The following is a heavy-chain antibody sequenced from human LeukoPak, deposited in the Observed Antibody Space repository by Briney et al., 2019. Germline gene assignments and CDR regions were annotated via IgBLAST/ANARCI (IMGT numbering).Heavy chain of an antibody. CDR3: VREGGGDRGRAFDM. CDR1: GYSFTSYF. J-gene: IGHJ3*02. V-gene: IGHV1-46*01. CDR2: INPNGGST. Sequence: ASVKGSCKASGYSFTSYFIHWVRQAPGQGLEWMGIINPNGGSTGYAQKFQGRVSMSRDTSTSTVYMELSSLRSEVTAVYYCVREGGGDRGRAFDMWGQGTMVTVSS. D-gene: IGHD2-21*02.